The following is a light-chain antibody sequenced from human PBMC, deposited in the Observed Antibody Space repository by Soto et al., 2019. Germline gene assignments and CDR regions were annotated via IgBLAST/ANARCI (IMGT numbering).Light chain of an antibody. J-gene: IGLJ2*01. CDR3: GAWDSSLMGVV. CDR1: SSDVGGYNY. V-gene: IGLV2-14*01. Sequence: QSALTQPASVSGSPGQSITISCTGTSSDVGGYNYVSWYQQHPGKAPKVIIFEVSNRPSGVSNRFSGSKSGNTASLTISGLLAEDEADYYCGAWDSSLMGVVFGGGTKLTVL. CDR2: EVS.